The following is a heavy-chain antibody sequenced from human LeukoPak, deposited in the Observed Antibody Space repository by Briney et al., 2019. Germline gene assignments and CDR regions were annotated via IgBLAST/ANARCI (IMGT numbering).Heavy chain of an antibody. V-gene: IGHV3-48*01. CDR3: ARSSGYPYFDY. Sequence: GGSLRLSCAASGFTFRSYSVSGVREAPGKGREGLSYISGSSSPIYYADSVKGRFTISRDNAKNSLYLQMNSLRVEDKAVYYCARSSGYPYFDYWGQGTLVTVSS. J-gene: IGHJ4*02. CDR2: ISGSSSPI. CDR1: GFTFRSYS. D-gene: IGHD3-22*01.